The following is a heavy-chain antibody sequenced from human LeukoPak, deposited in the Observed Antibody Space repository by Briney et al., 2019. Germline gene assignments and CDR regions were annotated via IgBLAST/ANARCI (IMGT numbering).Heavy chain of an antibody. J-gene: IGHJ4*02. D-gene: IGHD1-1*01. V-gene: IGHV1-18*01. CDR2: ISAYNGNT. Sequence: ASVKVSCKASGYTFTSYGISRVQQAPGQGLEWMGWISAYNGNTNYTQKLQGRVTMTTDTSTSTAYMELRSLRSDDTAVYYCARAEWNRPHYFDYWGQGTLVTVSS. CDR3: ARAEWNRPHYFDY. CDR1: GYTFTSYG.